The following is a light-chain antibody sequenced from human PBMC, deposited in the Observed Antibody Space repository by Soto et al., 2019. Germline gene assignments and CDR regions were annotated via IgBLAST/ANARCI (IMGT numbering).Light chain of an antibody. CDR1: QSVLYSSNNNNY. V-gene: IGKV4-1*01. CDR2: WAS. J-gene: IGKJ1*01. CDR3: QQYYSTPLT. Sequence: DVVMTQSPDSLAVSLGERATINCKSSQSVLYSSNNNNYLAWYQQKSGQPPKLLIYWASTRESGVPDRFSGSGSVTDFTLTISSLQAEDVAVYYCQQYYSTPLTFGQGTKVEIK.